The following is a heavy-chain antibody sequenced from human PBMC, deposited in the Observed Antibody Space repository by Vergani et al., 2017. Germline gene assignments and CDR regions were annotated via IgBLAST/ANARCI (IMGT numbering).Heavy chain of an antibody. V-gene: IGHV3-30*18. Sequence: QVQLVESGGGVVQPGRSLRLSCAASGFTFSSYGMHWVRQAPGKGLEWVAVISYDGSNKYYADSVKGRFTISRDNSKNSLYLQMNSLRTEDTALYYCAKDVGDYYDSSGYYYHGYFQHWGQGTLVTVSS. CDR2: ISYDGSNK. CDR1: GFTFSSYG. J-gene: IGHJ1*01. CDR3: AKDVGDYYDSSGYYYHGYFQH. D-gene: IGHD3-22*01.